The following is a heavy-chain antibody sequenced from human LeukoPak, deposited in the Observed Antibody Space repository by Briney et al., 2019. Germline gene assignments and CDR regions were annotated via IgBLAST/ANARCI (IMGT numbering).Heavy chain of an antibody. Sequence: PAETLSLTCTVSGGSISSYYWSWIRQPAGKGLEWIGRIYTSGSTNYNPSLKSRVTISVDKSKNQFSLKLSSVTAADTAVYYCARGGGIAVAGYYFDYWGQGTLVTVSS. CDR3: ARGGGIAVAGYYFDY. D-gene: IGHD6-19*01. J-gene: IGHJ4*02. CDR1: GGSISSYY. V-gene: IGHV4-4*07. CDR2: IYTSGST.